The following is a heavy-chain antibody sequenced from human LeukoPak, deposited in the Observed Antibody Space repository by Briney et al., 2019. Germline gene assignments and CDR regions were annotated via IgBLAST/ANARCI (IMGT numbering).Heavy chain of an antibody. CDR1: GYTFLNYA. J-gene: IGHJ4*02. D-gene: IGHD1-26*01. Sequence: RASVKVSCKASGYTFLNYARSWVRQAPGQGLEWMGWITPHNDDRKYAHKFQGRINLIRDTSTSTVYLDMCDLRSDETATYYCARVGIPLGAKNFDYWGQGTLVSVSS. CDR3: ARVGIPLGAKNFDY. V-gene: IGHV1-18*01. CDR2: ITPHNDDR.